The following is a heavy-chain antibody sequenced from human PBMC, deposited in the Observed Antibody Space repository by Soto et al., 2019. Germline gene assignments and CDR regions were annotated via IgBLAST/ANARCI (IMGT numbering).Heavy chain of an antibody. J-gene: IGHJ5*02. CDR1: GFTFSSYG. D-gene: IGHD3-3*01. V-gene: IGHV3-33*01. CDR3: ARASGGLRFLEGSGWFDP. Sequence: GGSLRLSCAASGFTFSSYGMHWVRQAPGKGLEWVAVIWYDGSNKYYADSVKGRFTISRDNSKNTLYLQMNSLRAEDTAVYYCARASGGLRFLEGSGWFDPWGQGTLVTVSS. CDR2: IWYDGSNK.